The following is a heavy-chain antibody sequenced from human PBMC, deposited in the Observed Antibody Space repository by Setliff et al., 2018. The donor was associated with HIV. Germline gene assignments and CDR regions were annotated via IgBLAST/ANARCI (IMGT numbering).Heavy chain of an antibody. CDR2: ISYDGSNK. CDR1: GFTFSSYA. J-gene: IGHJ6*02. CDR3: ARKGGYYYVAYYYGMDV. V-gene: IGHV3-30*04. Sequence: GGSLRLSCAASGFTFSSYAMHWVRQAPGKGLEWVAVISYDGSNKYYADSVKGRFTISRDNSKNTLYLQMNSLRAEDTAVYSCARKGGYYYVAYYYGMDVWGQGTTVTVSS. D-gene: IGHD3-22*01.